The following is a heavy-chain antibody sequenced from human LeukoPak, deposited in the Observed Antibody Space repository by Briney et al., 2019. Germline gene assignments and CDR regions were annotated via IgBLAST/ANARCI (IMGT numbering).Heavy chain of an antibody. CDR2: IYPGDSDT. CDR3: ARPVIAYGSGSYYFDY. CDR1: GYSFTSYW. D-gene: IGHD3-10*01. Sequence: GESLKISCKGSGYSFTSYWIGWVRQMPGKGLEWMGIIYPGDSDTRYSLSFQGQVTISADKSISTAYLQWSSLKASDTAMYYCARPVIAYGSGSYYFDYWGQGTLVTVSS. V-gene: IGHV5-51*01. J-gene: IGHJ4*02.